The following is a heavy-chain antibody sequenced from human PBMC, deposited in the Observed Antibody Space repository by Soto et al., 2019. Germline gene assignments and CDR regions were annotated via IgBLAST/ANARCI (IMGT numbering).Heavy chain of an antibody. CDR1: GFTFSSYD. V-gene: IGHV3-13*01. Sequence: GGSLGLSCAASGFTFSSYDMHWVRQATGKGLEWVSAIGTAGDTYYPGSVKGRFTISRENAKNSLYLQMNSLRAGDTAVYYCARGVGWNDFDYWGQGTLVTVSS. CDR2: IGTAGDT. J-gene: IGHJ4*02. D-gene: IGHD1-1*01. CDR3: ARGVGWNDFDY.